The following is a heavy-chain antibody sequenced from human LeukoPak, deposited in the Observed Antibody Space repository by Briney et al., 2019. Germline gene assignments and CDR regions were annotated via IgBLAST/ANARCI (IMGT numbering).Heavy chain of an antibody. CDR1: GFTFSGSA. CDR3: TRIPHCSSTSCPMN. D-gene: IGHD2-2*01. Sequence: GGSLRLSCAASGFTFSGSAMHWVRQASGKGLEWVGRIRSKANSYATAYAASVKGRFTISRDDSKNTAYLQMNSLKTEDTAVYYCTRIPHCSSTSCPMNWGQGTLVTVSS. V-gene: IGHV3-73*01. J-gene: IGHJ4*02. CDR2: IRSKANSYAT.